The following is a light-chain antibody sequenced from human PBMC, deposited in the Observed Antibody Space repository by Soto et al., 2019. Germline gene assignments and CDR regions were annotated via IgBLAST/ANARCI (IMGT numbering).Light chain of an antibody. V-gene: IGKV1-5*01. Sequence: DIQMTQSPSTLSASVGDRVTITCRASQSISGWLAWYQQKPGKAPKFLIYDVSNLESGVPLRFSGSGSGTEFTLTIGSLQPDDFATYYCQQYNSYSQTFGQGTKVDI. CDR3: QQYNSYSQT. CDR1: QSISGW. CDR2: DVS. J-gene: IGKJ1*01.